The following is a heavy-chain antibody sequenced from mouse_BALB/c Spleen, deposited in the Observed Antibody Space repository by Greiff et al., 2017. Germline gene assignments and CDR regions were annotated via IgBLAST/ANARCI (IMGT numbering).Heavy chain of an antibody. CDR2: IYPSDSYT. J-gene: IGHJ4*01. D-gene: IGHD2-14*01. Sequence: QVQLKQPGAELVRPGASVKLSCKASGYTFTSYWINWVKQRPGQGLEWIGNIYPSDSYTNYNQKFKDKATLTVDKSSSTAYMQLSSPTSEDSAVYYGTRGGYDEAMDYWGQGTSVTVSS. CDR3: TRGGYDEAMDY. CDR1: GYTFTSYW. V-gene: IGHV1-69*02.